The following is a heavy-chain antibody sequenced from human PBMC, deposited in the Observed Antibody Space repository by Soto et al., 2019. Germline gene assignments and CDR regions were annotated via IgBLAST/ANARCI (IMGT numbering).Heavy chain of an antibody. V-gene: IGHV3-33*01. Sequence: PGGSLRLSCAASGFTFSSYGMHWVRQAPGKGLEWVAVIWHDGSNKYYADSVKGRFTISRDNSKNTLYLQMNSLRAEDTAVYYCARASSSSELFDYWGQGTLVTVSS. CDR3: ARASSSSELFDY. J-gene: IGHJ4*02. D-gene: IGHD6-13*01. CDR2: IWHDGSNK. CDR1: GFTFSSYG.